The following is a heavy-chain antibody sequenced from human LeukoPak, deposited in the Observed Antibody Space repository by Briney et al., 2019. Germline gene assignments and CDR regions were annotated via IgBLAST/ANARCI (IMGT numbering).Heavy chain of an antibody. Sequence: SETLSLTCTVSGGSISSNSYYWGWIRQPPGKGLEWIGSIYYSGSPYYNPSLKSRVTISVDTSKNQFSLKVISVTAADTAVYYCARWRTARTGFDYWGQGTLVTVSS. CDR1: GGSISSNSYY. CDR2: IYYSGSP. J-gene: IGHJ4*02. CDR3: ARWRTARTGFDY. D-gene: IGHD3/OR15-3a*01. V-gene: IGHV4-39*01.